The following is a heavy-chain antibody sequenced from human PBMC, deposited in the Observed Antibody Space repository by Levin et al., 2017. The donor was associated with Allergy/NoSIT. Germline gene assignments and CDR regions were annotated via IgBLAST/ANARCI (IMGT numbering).Heavy chain of an antibody. Sequence: ASVKVSCKASGYTFTGYYMHWVRQAPGQGLEWMGWINPNSGVANYVQKFQGWVTMTRDTSITTAYMELSSLRSDDTAVYYCARSTVTPLGYFDYWGQGTLVTVSS. CDR1: GYTFTGYY. V-gene: IGHV1-2*04. D-gene: IGHD4-17*01. CDR2: INPNSGVA. CDR3: ARSTVTPLGYFDY. J-gene: IGHJ4*02.